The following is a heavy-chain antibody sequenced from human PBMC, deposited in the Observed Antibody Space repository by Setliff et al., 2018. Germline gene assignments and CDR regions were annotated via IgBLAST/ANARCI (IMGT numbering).Heavy chain of an antibody. CDR3: ARDSGYYLYYFDY. D-gene: IGHD3-22*01. V-gene: IGHV4-59*01. CDR1: GGSFSGYY. J-gene: IGHJ4*02. Sequence: ASETLSLTCGVYGGSFSGYYWSWIRQPPGKRLEWIGYIYYSGSTNYNPSLKSRVTISVDTSKNQFSLKLSSVTAADTAVYYCARDSGYYLYYFDYWGQGTLVTVSS. CDR2: IYYSGST.